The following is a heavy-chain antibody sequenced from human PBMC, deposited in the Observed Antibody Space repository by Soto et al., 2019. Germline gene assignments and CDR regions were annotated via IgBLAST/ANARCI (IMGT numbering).Heavy chain of an antibody. CDR1: GGSISSGDYY. J-gene: IGHJ6*02. CDR2: IYYSGST. V-gene: IGHV4-30-4*01. CDR3: ARDQKYYYSGMDV. Sequence: PSETLSLTCTVSGGSISSGDYYWSWIRQPPGKGLEWIGYIYYSGSTYYNPSLKSRVTISVDTSKNQFSLKLSSVTAADTAVYYCARDQKYYYSGMDVWGQGTTVTVSS.